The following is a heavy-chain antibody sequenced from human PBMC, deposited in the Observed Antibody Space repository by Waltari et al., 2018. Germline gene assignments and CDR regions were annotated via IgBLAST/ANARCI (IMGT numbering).Heavy chain of an antibody. Sequence: QVQLQQWGAGLLKPSETLSLTCAVYGGSFSGYYWSWIRQPPGKGLEWIGEINHSGSTNYYPSLKSRVTISVDTTKNQFSLKLSSVTAEDTAVYYCARLVPDYWGQGTLVTVSS. CDR2: INHSGST. CDR3: ARLVPDY. J-gene: IGHJ4*02. CDR1: GGSFSGYY. V-gene: IGHV4-34*01.